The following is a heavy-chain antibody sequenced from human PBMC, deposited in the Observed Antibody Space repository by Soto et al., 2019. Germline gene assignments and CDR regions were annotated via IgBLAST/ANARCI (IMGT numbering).Heavy chain of an antibody. CDR1: GFTFTNSA. Sequence: QMQLVQSGPEVKKPGTSVKVSCKTSGFTFTNSAVHWVRQARGQRLEWIGWIVVGSSYTKYAQRFQKRVTITRDTSTTTAYRELSSLRSEDTAVYYCAAVPHYYDSDGYYFDYWGQGTLVTVSS. J-gene: IGHJ4*02. D-gene: IGHD3-22*01. CDR3: AAVPHYYDSDGYYFDY. V-gene: IGHV1-58*01. CDR2: IVVGSSYT.